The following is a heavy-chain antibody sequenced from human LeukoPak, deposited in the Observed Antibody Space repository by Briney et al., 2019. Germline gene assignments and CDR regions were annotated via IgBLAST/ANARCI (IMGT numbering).Heavy chain of an antibody. Sequence: GAAVKVSCKASGYTFSDFFIHWVRHAPGQGLEWMGSIDPTIGGTRNAQRFQGRVSMTRDTSMSTAYMELIRLTSGDTAVYFCAREYYDNNGRKYGFDVWGQGTVVTVSS. D-gene: IGHD3-22*01. CDR2: IDPTIGGT. CDR3: AREYYDNNGRKYGFDV. J-gene: IGHJ3*01. CDR1: GYTFSDFF. V-gene: IGHV1-2*02.